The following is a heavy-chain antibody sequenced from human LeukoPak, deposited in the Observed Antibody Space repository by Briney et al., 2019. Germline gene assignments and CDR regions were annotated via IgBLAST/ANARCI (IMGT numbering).Heavy chain of an antibody. J-gene: IGHJ4*02. V-gene: IGHV4-30-4*01. Sequence: SQTLSLTCTVSGASISSGDYHWNWIRQPPGKGLEWIGFIHDSGSTNYNPSLKSRVTISVDTSKNHFSLNLSSVTAADTAVYYCAREYRGYSYGPYFDYWGQGTLVAVSS. CDR3: AREYRGYSYGPYFDY. CDR1: GASISSGDYH. D-gene: IGHD5-18*01. CDR2: IHDSGST.